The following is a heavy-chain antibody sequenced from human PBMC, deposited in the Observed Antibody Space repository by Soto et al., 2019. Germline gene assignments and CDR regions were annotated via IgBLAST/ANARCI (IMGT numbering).Heavy chain of an antibody. J-gene: IGHJ5*02. CDR1: GGSISSSSYY. CDR2: IYYSGST. Sequence: SETLSLTCTVSGGSISSSSYYWGWIRQPPGKGLEWIGSIYYSGSTYYNPSLKSRVTISVDTSKNQFSLKLSSVTAADTAVYYCAPTQASDKDFWSGYYPTNWFDPWGQGTLVTVSS. V-gene: IGHV4-39*01. CDR3: APTQASDKDFWSGYYPTNWFDP. D-gene: IGHD3-3*01.